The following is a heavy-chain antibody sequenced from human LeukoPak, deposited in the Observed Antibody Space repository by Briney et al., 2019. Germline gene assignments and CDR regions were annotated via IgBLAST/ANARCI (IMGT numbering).Heavy chain of an antibody. CDR1: GFTFSSYG. CDR3: AKDRVPMMVVVMQS. Sequence: GGSLRLSCAASGFTFSSYGMHWVRQAPGKGLEWVAFIRYDGSNKYYADSVKGRFTISRDNSKNTLYLQMNSLRAEDTAVYYCAKDRVPMMVVVMQSWGQGTLVTVSS. V-gene: IGHV3-30*02. J-gene: IGHJ5*02. CDR2: IRYDGSNK. D-gene: IGHD3-22*01.